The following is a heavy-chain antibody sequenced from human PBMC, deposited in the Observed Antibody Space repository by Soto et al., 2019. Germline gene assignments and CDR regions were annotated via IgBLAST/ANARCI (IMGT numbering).Heavy chain of an antibody. CDR3: AKDISGRGSYYYYYGMDV. V-gene: IGHV3-9*01. Sequence: EVQLVESGGGLVPPGRPLRLSCAASGFTFDDYAMHWVRQPPGKGLEWVSGISWNSGSVGYADSVKARFTISRDNAKKSLYLQMNSLRPEDTAFYYCAKDISGRGSYYYYYGMDVWGQGIPVTVSS. D-gene: IGHD1-26*01. J-gene: IGHJ6*02. CDR2: ISWNSGSV. CDR1: GFTFDDYA.